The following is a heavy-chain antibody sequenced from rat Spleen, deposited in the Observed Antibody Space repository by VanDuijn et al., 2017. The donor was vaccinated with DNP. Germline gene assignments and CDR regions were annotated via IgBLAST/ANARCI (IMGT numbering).Heavy chain of an antibody. CDR3: ASEGYYAKGA. D-gene: IGHD1-6*01. Sequence: EVQLVESGGGLVQPGRSLKLSCAASGFTFSDYYMAWVRQAPTQGLEWVASISYDGGSTYYRGSVKGRFTISRDNAKSRLYLQMDSLRSEDTATYYCASEGYYAKGAWGQGTSVTVSS. CDR1: GFTFSDYY. J-gene: IGHJ4*01. CDR2: ISYDGGST. V-gene: IGHV5-20*01.